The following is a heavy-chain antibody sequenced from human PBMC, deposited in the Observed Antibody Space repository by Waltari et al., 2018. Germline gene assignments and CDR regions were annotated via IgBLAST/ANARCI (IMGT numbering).Heavy chain of an antibody. CDR1: GVPVRGYF. D-gene: IGHD6-19*01. V-gene: IGHV4-59*08. Sequence: QVQLQESGPGLVKSSETLSLTCTVSGVPVRGYFWNWIRQAPGKGPEWIGYIRHTGDTKQNPSLKSRVTMSVDTSRNDFSLRLSSVTAADTAVYYCALWESGWRAFRFWGQGTLGTVSS. CDR3: ALWESGWRAFRF. CDR2: IRHTGDT. J-gene: IGHJ4*03.